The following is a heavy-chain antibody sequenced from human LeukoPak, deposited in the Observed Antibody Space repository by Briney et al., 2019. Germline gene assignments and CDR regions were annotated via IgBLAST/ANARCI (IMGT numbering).Heavy chain of an antibody. CDR2: IIPIFGTA. J-gene: IGHJ4*02. Sequence: SVKVSCKASGGTFSSYAISWVRQAPGQGLEWMGGIIPIFGTANYAQKFQGRVTITADKSTSTAYMELSSLRSEDTAVYYCARDRTHYYESSGYYSRWEYWGQGTLVTVCS. CDR1: GGTFSSYA. CDR3: ARDRTHYYESSGYYSRWEY. D-gene: IGHD3-22*01. V-gene: IGHV1-69*06.